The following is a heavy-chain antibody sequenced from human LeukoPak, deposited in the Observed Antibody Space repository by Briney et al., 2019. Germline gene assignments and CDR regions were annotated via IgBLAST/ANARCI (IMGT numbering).Heavy chain of an antibody. Sequence: GRSLRLSCAASGFTFSSYAMHWVRQAPGKGLEWVAVISYDGSNKYYADSVKGRFTISRDNSKNTLYLQMNSLRAEDTAVYYCARDYGRSGYYFDYWGQGTLVTVSS. J-gene: IGHJ4*02. CDR3: ARDYGRSGYYFDY. CDR2: ISYDGSNK. D-gene: IGHD3-22*01. CDR1: GFTFSSYA. V-gene: IGHV3-30-3*01.